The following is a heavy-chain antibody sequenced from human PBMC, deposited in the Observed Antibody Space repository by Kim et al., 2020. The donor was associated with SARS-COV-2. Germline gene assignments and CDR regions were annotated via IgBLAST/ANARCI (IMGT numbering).Heavy chain of an antibody. Sequence: GGSLRLSCAASGFTFSNAWMSWVRQAPGKGLEWVGRIKSKTDGGTTDYAAPVKGRFTISRDDSKNTLYLQMNSLKTEDTAVYYCTTDPYYYDSSGYYWYFQHWGQGTLVTVSS. CDR3: TTDPYYYDSSGYYWYFQH. CDR1: GFTFSNAW. D-gene: IGHD3-22*01. V-gene: IGHV3-15*01. CDR2: IKSKTDGGTT. J-gene: IGHJ1*01.